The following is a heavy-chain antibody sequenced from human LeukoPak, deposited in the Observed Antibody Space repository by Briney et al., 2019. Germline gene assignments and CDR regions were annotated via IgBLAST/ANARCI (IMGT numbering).Heavy chain of an antibody. CDR3: ARARTTVVTGVFDY. J-gene: IGHJ4*02. Sequence: PMASVKVSCKASGDTFSSYAISWVRQAPGQGLEWMGGIIPIFGTANYAQKFQDRVAITADESTSTAYMELSSLRSEDTAVYYCARARTTVVTGVFDYWGQGTLVTVSS. D-gene: IGHD4-23*01. CDR2: IIPIFGTA. V-gene: IGHV1-69*13. CDR1: GDTFSSYA.